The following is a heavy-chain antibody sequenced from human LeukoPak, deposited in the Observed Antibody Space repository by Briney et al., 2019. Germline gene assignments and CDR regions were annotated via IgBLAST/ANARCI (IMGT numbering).Heavy chain of an antibody. CDR3: SRRSGGSDYQGYFQH. CDR1: GGSTTSRYY. Sequence: SETLSLTCTVSGGSTTSRYYWGWIRQPPGKGREWIGSIYYSGSPYYKPSLKSRVTISVDTSKNQFSLKLSSVTAADAAVYYCSRRSGGSDYQGYFQHWGQGTLVTVSS. V-gene: IGHV4-39*01. J-gene: IGHJ1*01. CDR2: IYYSGSP. D-gene: IGHD2-21*01.